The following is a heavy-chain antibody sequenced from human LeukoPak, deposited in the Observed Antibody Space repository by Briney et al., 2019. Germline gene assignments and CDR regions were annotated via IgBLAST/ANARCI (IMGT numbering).Heavy chain of an antibody. D-gene: IGHD6-19*01. CDR1: GFTFDDYA. CDR2: ISWNSGSI. CDR3: AKDLGYSSGLDY. J-gene: IGHJ4*02. V-gene: IGHV3-9*01. Sequence: PGRSLRLSCAASGFTFDDYAMHWVRQAPGKGLEWVSGISWNSGSIGYADSVKGRFTISRDNARNSLYLQMNSLRAEDTALYYCAKDLGYSSGLDYWGQGTLVTVSS.